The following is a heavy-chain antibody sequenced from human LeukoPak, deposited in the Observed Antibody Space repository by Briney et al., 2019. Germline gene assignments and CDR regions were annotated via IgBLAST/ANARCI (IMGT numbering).Heavy chain of an antibody. CDR3: ARDSGTTGEVKFDP. J-gene: IGHJ5*02. V-gene: IGHV4-4*07. D-gene: IGHD3-10*01. Sequence: PSETLSFTCTGSGVSISSYYWSWLRQPAGKGLEWIGRIYTSGSTYYNPSLKSRVTMSVDTSKNQFSLKLSSVTAADTAVYYCARDSGTTGEVKFDPWGQGTLVTVSS. CDR2: IYTSGST. CDR1: GVSISSYY.